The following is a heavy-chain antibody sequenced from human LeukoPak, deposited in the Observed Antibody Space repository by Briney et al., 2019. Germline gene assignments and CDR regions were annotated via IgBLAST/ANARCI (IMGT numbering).Heavy chain of an antibody. CDR3: ARGDLYFYGDPSAY. CDR1: GYTFTGYY. J-gene: IGHJ4*02. CDR2: INPNSGGT. D-gene: IGHD4-17*01. V-gene: IGHV1-2*02. Sequence: ASVKVSCKASGYTFTGYYMHWVRQAPGQGLEWMGWINPNSGGTNYAQKFQGRVTMTRDTSISTAYMELSRLRSDDTAVYYCARGDLYFYGDPSAYWGQGTLVTVSS.